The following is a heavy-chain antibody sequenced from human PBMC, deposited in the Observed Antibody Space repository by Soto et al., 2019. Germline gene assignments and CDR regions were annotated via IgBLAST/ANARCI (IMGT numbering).Heavy chain of an antibody. CDR1: GFTFSDYY. CDR2: ISSSGSTI. Sequence: QVQLVESGGGLVKPGGSLRLSCAASGFTFSDYYMSWIRQAPGKGLGWVSYISSSGSTIYYADSVKGRFTISRDNDNNSLYLQMNSLRAEDTAVYYCTRAEGGDQYYYYMDVWGKGTTVTVSS. D-gene: IGHD4-17*01. CDR3: TRAEGGDQYYYYMDV. V-gene: IGHV3-11*01. J-gene: IGHJ6*03.